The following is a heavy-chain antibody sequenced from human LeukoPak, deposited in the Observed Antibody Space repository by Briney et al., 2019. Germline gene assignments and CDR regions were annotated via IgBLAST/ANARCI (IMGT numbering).Heavy chain of an antibody. D-gene: IGHD2-15*01. CDR3: ARDRPYCSGGSCYPRGLDY. V-gene: IGHV3-11*01. J-gene: IGHJ4*02. CDR1: GFTFTDYY. Sequence: KPGGSLRLSCAASGFTFTDYYMSWIRQAPGKGLEWVSYITNSGTTIYYADSVKGRFTISRDNAKNSLYLQMNSLRAEDTAVYYCARDRPYCSGGSCYPRGLDYWGQGTLVTVSS. CDR2: ITNSGTTI.